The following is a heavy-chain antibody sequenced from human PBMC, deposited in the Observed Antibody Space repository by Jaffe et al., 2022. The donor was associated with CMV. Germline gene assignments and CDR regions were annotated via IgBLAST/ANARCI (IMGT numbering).Heavy chain of an antibody. CDR1: GYTFTSYD. Sequence: QVQLVQSGAEVKKPGASVKVSCKASGYTFTSYDINWVRQATGQGLEWMGWMNPNSGNTGYAQKFQGRVTMTRNTSISTAYMELSSLRSEDTAVYYCARLTCITIFGGPGSCYYGMDVWGQGTTVTVSS. CDR2: MNPNSGNT. J-gene: IGHJ6*02. D-gene: IGHD3-3*01. V-gene: IGHV1-8*01. CDR3: ARLTCITIFGGPGSCYYGMDV.